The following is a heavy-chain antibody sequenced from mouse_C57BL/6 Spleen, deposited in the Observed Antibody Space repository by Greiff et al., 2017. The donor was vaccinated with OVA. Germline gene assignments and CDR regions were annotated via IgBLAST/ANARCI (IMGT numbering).Heavy chain of an antibody. V-gene: IGHV2-6-1*01. CDR2: IWSDGST. CDR3: ARQRPNYYAMDY. Sequence: VQRVESGPGLVAPSQSLSITCTVSGFSLTSYGVHWVRQPPGKGLEWLVVIWSDGSTNYNSALNSRLSISKDNSKRQVFLKMNSLQTDDTAMYYCARQRPNYYAMDYWGQGTSVTVSS. CDR1: GFSLTSYG. J-gene: IGHJ4*01.